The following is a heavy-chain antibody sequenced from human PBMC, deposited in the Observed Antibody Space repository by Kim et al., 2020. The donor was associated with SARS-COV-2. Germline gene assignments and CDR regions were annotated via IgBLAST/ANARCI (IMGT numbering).Heavy chain of an antibody. D-gene: IGHD6-6*01. CDR3: AKDIAARQYYGMDV. CDR2: ISYDGSNK. CDR1: GFTFSSYG. V-gene: IGHV3-30*18. J-gene: IGHJ6*02. Sequence: GGSLRLSCAASGFTFSSYGMHWVRQAPGKGLEWVAVISYDGSNKYYADSVKGRFTISRDNSKNTLYLQMNSLRAEDTAVYYCAKDIAARQYYGMDVWGQG.